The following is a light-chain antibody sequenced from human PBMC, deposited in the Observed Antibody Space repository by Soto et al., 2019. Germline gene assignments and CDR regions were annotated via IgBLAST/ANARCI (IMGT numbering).Light chain of an antibody. CDR1: QSLLHITGETF. CDR3: MQSTQLPPT. Sequence: DVVMTQTPLSLSVAPGQPASISCKSSQSLLHITGETFLFWYLQKPGQSPQLLIYEVSTRVSGVPDRFSGSGSGTHFTLEISRVETDDVGIYYCMQSTQLPPTFGQGTRLGIE. J-gene: IGKJ5*01. V-gene: IGKV2D-29*02. CDR2: EVS.